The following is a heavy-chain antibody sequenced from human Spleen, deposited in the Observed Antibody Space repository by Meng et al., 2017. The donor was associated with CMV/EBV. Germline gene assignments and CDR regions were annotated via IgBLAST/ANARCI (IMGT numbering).Heavy chain of an antibody. CDR1: GGSISSGDYY. Sequence: QGQLRESGPGLVKPSQTLSLTCTVSGGSISSGDYYWSWIRQPPGKGLEWIGEINHSGSTNYNPSLKSRVTISVDTSKNQFSLKLSSVTAADTAVYYCASNLMTTVVINYWGQGTLVTVPS. V-gene: IGHV4-30-4*08. CDR3: ASNLMTTVVINY. D-gene: IGHD4-23*01. J-gene: IGHJ4*02. CDR2: INHSGST.